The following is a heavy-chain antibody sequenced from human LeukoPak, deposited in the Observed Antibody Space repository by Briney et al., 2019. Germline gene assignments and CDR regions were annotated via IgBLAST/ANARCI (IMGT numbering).Heavy chain of an antibody. CDR1: GGSFSGYY. Sequence: ETLSLTCAVYGGSFSGYYWSWIRQPPGKGVEWIGEINHSGSTNYNPSLKSRVTISVDTSKNQFSLKLSSVTAADTAVYYCARGYSSSWYLNWFDPWGQGTLVTVSS. J-gene: IGHJ5*02. CDR3: ARGYSSSWYLNWFDP. CDR2: INHSGST. D-gene: IGHD6-13*01. V-gene: IGHV4-34*01.